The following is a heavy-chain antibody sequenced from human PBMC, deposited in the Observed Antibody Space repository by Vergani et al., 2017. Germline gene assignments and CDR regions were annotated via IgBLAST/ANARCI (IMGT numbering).Heavy chain of an antibody. V-gene: IGHV1-2*02. CDR3: ARAPSSNDAFDI. CDR2: INPNSGGT. Sequence: QVQLVQSGAEVKKPGASVKVSCKASGYTFTGYYMHWVRQAPGQGLEWMGWINPNSGGTNYAQEFQGRVTMTRDTSISTAYMELSRLRSDDTAVYYCARAPSSNDAFDIWGQGTMVTVSS. CDR1: GYTFTGYY. J-gene: IGHJ3*02. D-gene: IGHD2-2*01.